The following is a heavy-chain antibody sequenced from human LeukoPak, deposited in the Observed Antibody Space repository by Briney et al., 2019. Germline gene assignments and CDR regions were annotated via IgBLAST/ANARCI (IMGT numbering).Heavy chain of an antibody. Sequence: SETLSLTCSVSGGSISSSSYYWDWIRQPPGKGLEWIGSIYYSGSAYYNPSLKSRVTISVDTSKNQFSLRLNSVTAADTAVYYCARLGWGSSGWYHFDYWGQGTLVTVSS. CDR2: IYYSGSA. CDR3: ARLGWGSSGWYHFDY. J-gene: IGHJ4*02. V-gene: IGHV4-39*01. D-gene: IGHD6-19*01. CDR1: GGSISSSSYY.